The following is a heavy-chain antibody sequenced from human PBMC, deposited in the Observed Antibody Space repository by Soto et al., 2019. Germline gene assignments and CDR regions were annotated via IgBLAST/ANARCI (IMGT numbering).Heavy chain of an antibody. CDR3: ARVGVAHYDFWSGPDYYYGMAV. Sequence: ASVKVSCKASGGTFSSYAISWVRQAPGQGLEWMGGIIPIFGTANYAQKFQGRVTITADESTSTAYMELSSLRSEDTAVYYCARVGVAHYDFWSGPDYYYGMAVWGQGTTVTVSS. CDR2: IIPIFGTA. D-gene: IGHD3-3*01. V-gene: IGHV1-69*13. J-gene: IGHJ6*02. CDR1: GGTFSSYA.